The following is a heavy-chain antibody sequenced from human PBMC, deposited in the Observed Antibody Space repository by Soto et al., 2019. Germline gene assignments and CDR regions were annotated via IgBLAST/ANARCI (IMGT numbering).Heavy chain of an antibody. CDR3: AKADGEQWLLPHLDK. CDR1: GFNFKKFA. CDR2: ISCCGGST. D-gene: IGHD6-19*01. V-gene: IGHV3-23*01. J-gene: IGHJ4*02. Sequence: EAQLLESGGGVVQPGGSLRLSCVASGFNFKKFAMSWVRQAPGEGLEWVSGISCCGGSTSYADSVKGRFSIARDDSTNTLSLQMNNLRVEDTAQYYCAKADGEQWLLPHLDKWGQGTLVTVS.